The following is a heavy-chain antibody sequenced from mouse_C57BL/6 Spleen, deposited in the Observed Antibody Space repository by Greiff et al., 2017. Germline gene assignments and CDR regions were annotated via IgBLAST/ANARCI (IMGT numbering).Heavy chain of an antibody. V-gene: IGHV1-19*01. D-gene: IGHD2-5*01. CDR1: GYTFTDYY. Sequence: VQLQQSGPELVKPGASVKMSCKASGYTFTDYYMNWVKQSHGKSLEWIGVINPYNGGTSYNQKFKGKATMTVDKSSSTAYMELNSLTSEDSAVYYCAKGNYSKGFAYWGQGTLVTVSA. J-gene: IGHJ3*01. CDR2: INPYNGGT. CDR3: AKGNYSKGFAY.